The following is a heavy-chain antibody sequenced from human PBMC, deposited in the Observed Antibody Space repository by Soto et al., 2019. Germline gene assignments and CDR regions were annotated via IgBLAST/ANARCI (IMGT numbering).Heavy chain of an antibody. CDR3: ARVKRWDTFDY. D-gene: IGHD1-26*01. CDR2: VNYTGTT. CDR1: GDSISNSY. J-gene: IGHJ4*01. V-gene: IGHV4-59*01. Sequence: QVQLQESGPGLVKPSETLSLTCTVSGDSISNSYWTWIRQPPGKGLEWIGYVNYTGTTDYNPSLKIRVTISGDTAKNQFSLRLISLTAADTAVYYCARVKRWDTFDYWGHGTRVTVSS.